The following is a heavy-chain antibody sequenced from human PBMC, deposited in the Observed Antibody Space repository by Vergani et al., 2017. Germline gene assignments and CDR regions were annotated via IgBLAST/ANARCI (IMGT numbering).Heavy chain of an antibody. J-gene: IGHJ6*03. Sequence: QVQLVESGGGVVQPGRSLRLSCAASGFTFSSYGMHWVRQAPGKGLEWVAVIWYDGSNKYYADSVKGRFTISRDNSKNTLYLQMNSLRAEDTAVYYCARGGRYSSYPRYYYMDVWGKGTTVTVSS. D-gene: IGHD6-13*01. CDR2: IWYDGSNK. CDR3: ARGGRYSSYPRYYYMDV. V-gene: IGHV3-33*01. CDR1: GFTFSSYG.